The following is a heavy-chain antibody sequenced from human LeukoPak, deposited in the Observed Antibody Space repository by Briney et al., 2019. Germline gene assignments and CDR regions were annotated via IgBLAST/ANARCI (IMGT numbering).Heavy chain of an antibody. D-gene: IGHD3-3*01. J-gene: IGHJ3*02. CDR3: ARDTIFGVETYAFDI. CDR2: ISYDGSNK. Sequence: GGSLRLSCAASGFTFSSYAMHWVRQAPGKGLEWVAVISYDGSNKYYADSVKGRFTISRDNSKNTLYLQMNSLRAEDTAVYYCARDTIFGVETYAFDIWGQGTMVTVSS. V-gene: IGHV3-30-3*01. CDR1: GFTFSSYA.